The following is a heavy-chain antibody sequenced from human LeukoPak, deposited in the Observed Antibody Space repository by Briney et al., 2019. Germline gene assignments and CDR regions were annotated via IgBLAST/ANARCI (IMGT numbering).Heavy chain of an antibody. D-gene: IGHD6-19*01. Sequence: ASVKVSCKASAYTLTGYYMHWVRQAPGQGLEWMGWINPNSGGTNYALKFQGRVTMTTDTSISTAYMELSRLTSADTAVYCCAIDQWLVPYNWGQGTLVTVSS. CDR2: INPNSGGT. CDR1: AYTLTGYY. J-gene: IGHJ4*02. V-gene: IGHV1-2*02. CDR3: AIDQWLVPYN.